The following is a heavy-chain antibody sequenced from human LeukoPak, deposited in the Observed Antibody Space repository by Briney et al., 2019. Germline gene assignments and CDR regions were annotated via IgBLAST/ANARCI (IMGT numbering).Heavy chain of an antibody. CDR3: ARDLRKYCSSTSCSQSDY. J-gene: IGHJ4*02. Sequence: ASVKVSCKASGYTFTSYGISWVRQAPGQGLEWMGWISAYNGNTNYAQKLQGRVTMTTDTSTSTAYMELRSLRSDDTAVYYGARDLRKYCSSTSCSQSDYWGQGTLVTVSS. D-gene: IGHD2-2*01. CDR2: ISAYNGNT. V-gene: IGHV1-18*01. CDR1: GYTFTSYG.